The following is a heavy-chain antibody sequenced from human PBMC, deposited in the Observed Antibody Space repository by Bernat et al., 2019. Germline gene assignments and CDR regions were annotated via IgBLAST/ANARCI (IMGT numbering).Heavy chain of an antibody. J-gene: IGHJ4*02. V-gene: IGHV3-48*03. CDR2: ISSSGSTI. Sequence: EVQLVESGGGLVQPGGSLRLSCAASGFTFSSYEMNWVRQAPGKGLEWVSYISSSGSTIYYADSVKGRFTISSNNAKNSLYLQMNSLRAEDTAVYYCARDRSGYSSSWEVYWGQGTLVTVSS. CDR3: ARDRSGYSSSWEVY. D-gene: IGHD6-13*01. CDR1: GFTFSSYE.